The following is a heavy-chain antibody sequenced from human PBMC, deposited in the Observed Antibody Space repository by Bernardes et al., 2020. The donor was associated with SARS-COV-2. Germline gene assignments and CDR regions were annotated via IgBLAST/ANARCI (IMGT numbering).Heavy chain of an antibody. CDR2: ISGSGGST. CDR1: GFTFSSYA. CDR3: AKVNYGGNAFDI. J-gene: IGHJ3*02. V-gene: IGHV3-23*01. Sequence: GGSLRLSCAASGFTFSSYAMGWVRQAPGKGLEWVSAISGSGGSTYYADSVKGRFTISRDNSKNTLYLQMNSLRAEDTAVYYCAKVNYGGNAFDIWGQGTMVTVSS. D-gene: IGHD4-17*01.